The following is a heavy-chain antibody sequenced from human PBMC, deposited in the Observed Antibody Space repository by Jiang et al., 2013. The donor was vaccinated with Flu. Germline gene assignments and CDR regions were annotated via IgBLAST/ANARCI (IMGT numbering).Heavy chain of an antibody. V-gene: IGHV2-5*02. Sequence: LIYWDDDKRYSPSLRSRLTITKDTSKNQVVLTLANMDPVDTATYYCAHRLGGSRYNWNYGTFDYWGQGTPVTVSS. D-gene: IGHD1-7*01. CDR2: IYWDDDK. CDR3: AHRLGGSRYNWNYGTFDY. J-gene: IGHJ4*02.